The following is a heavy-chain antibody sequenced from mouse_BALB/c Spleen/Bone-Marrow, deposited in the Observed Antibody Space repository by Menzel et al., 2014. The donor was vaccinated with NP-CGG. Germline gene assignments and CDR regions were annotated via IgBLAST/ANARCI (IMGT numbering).Heavy chain of an antibody. CDR2: IWAGGST. V-gene: IGHV2-9*02. J-gene: IGHJ2*01. D-gene: IGHD2-3*01. Sequence: VMLVESGPGLGAPSQSLSITCTVSGFSLTSYGVHWVRQPLGKGLEWLGVIWAGGSTNYNSALMSRLSISEDNPKSRVFLKMSSLQADDTAMYYCARRGDGYHLDYWGQGTTLTVSS. CDR3: ARRGDGYHLDY. CDR1: GFSLTSYG.